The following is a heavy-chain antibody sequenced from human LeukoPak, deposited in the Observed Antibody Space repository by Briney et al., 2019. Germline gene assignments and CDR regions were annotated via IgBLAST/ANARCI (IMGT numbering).Heavy chain of an antibody. D-gene: IGHD4-17*01. J-gene: IGHJ2*01. CDR1: GFSFPKHV. CDR2: VRLSGGGT. CDR3: ARETTVSPGGIYFYFDR. Sequence: PGGSLRLSRAHSGFSFPKHVMSWVRQAPGKGLEWVASVRLSGGGTEYADSVKGRFTITRDNSQNTLSLHMKSLEAGDTAVYYCARETTVSPGGIYFYFDRWGRGTLVTVSS. V-gene: IGHV3-23*01.